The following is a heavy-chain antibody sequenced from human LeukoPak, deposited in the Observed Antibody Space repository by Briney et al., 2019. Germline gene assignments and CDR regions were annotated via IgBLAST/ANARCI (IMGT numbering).Heavy chain of an antibody. CDR1: GFTFSSYG. D-gene: IGHD3-3*01. V-gene: IGHV3-30*03. CDR3: ARGPRTYYDFWSGYDPRFLSYYYYMDV. CDR2: VSYDGSNK. J-gene: IGHJ6*03. Sequence: PGRSLRLSCAASGFTFSSYGMHWVRQAPGKGLEWVAVVSYDGSNKYYADSVKGRFTISRDNSKNTLYLQMNSLRAEDTAVYYCARGPRTYYDFWSGYDPRFLSYYYYMDVWGKGTTVTVSS.